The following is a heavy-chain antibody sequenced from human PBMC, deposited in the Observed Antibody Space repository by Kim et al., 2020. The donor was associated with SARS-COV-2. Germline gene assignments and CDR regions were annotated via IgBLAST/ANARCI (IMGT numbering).Heavy chain of an antibody. CDR1: GDSVSNDKTT. V-gene: IGHV6-1*01. J-gene: IGHJ4*02. Sequence: SQTLSLTCAISGDSVSNDKTTWNWIRQSPSRGLEWLGRTYFRSKWYSDYAVSVKSRIIINSDTSRNQFSLQLNSVTPDDTAVYYCARRSWFGIENWGQGTLVAVSS. CDR3: ARRSWFGIEN. D-gene: IGHD3-10*01. CDR2: TYFRSKWYS.